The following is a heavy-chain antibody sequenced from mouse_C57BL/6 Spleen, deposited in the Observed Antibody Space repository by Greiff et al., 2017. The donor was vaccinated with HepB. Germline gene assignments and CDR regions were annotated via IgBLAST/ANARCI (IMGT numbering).Heavy chain of an antibody. D-gene: IGHD1-1*01. Sequence: QVQLKESGAELARPGASVKLSCKASGYTFTSYGISWVKQRTGQGLEWIGEIYPRSGNTYYNEKFKGKATLTADKSSSTAYMELRSLTSEDSAVYFCARIHGRFAYWGQGTLVTVSA. CDR2: IYPRSGNT. CDR3: ARIHGRFAY. V-gene: IGHV1-81*01. CDR1: GYTFTSYG. J-gene: IGHJ3*01.